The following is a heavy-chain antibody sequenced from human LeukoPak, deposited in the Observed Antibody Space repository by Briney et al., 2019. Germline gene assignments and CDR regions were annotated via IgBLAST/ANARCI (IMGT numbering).Heavy chain of an antibody. V-gene: IGHV5-51*01. CDR3: AGPVVSGQQLTTGWFDP. D-gene: IGHD6-13*01. J-gene: IGHJ5*02. CDR2: IYPGDSDT. CDR1: GYSFTSYW. Sequence: GESLKISCKGSGYSFTSYWIGWVRQMPGKGLEWMGIIYPGDSDTRYSPSFQGQVTISADKSISTAYLQWSSLKASDTAMYYCAGPVVSGQQLTTGWFDPWGQGTLVTVSS.